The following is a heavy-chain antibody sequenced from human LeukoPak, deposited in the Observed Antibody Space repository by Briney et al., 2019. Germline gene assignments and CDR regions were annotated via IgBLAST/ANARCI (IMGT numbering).Heavy chain of an antibody. Sequence: GGSLRLSCAASVFTFSSYAMSWVRQAPGKGLEWVSGISGSGGGTYYADSVKGRFTISRDNSKNTLYLQMNSLRAEDTAVYYCARDSSSWDLFDYWGQGTLVTVSS. V-gene: IGHV3-23*01. CDR1: VFTFSSYA. D-gene: IGHD2-2*01. CDR2: ISGSGGGT. J-gene: IGHJ4*02. CDR3: ARDSSSWDLFDY.